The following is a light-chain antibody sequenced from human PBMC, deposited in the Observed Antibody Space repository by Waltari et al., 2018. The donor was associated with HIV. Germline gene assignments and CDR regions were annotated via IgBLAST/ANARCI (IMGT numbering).Light chain of an antibody. Sequence: DIVMTQSPNSLAVSLGERATIHCRSSRTIVYSSDNRNCLAWYQQKPGQPPKLLSYWASTRASGVPDRVSGSGSGTNFSLTISTLQPDDVARYYCQQYYSLGPTFGGGTKVEIK. CDR1: RTIVYSSDNRNC. J-gene: IGKJ4*01. CDR2: WAS. CDR3: QQYYSLGPT. V-gene: IGKV4-1*01.